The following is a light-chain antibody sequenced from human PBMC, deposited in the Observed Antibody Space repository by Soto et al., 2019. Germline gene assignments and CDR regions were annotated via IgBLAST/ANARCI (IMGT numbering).Light chain of an antibody. V-gene: IGLV1-47*01. CDR3: ATWDDSLSGPV. J-gene: IGLJ2*01. Sequence: QSVLTQPPSASETPGQRVTISCSGSTSNIGSSSVYWYQQLPGTAPKVFIYENNRRPSGVPDRFSGSKSGTSASLAISGLRSEDEADYYCATWDDSLSGPVFGGGTKLTVL. CDR2: ENN. CDR1: TSNIGSSS.